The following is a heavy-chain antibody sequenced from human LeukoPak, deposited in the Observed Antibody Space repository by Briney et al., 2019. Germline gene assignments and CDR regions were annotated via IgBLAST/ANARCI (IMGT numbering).Heavy chain of an antibody. CDR1: GFSFNSYW. V-gene: IGHV3-7*01. CDR3: GRLIGGYDTVDD. J-gene: IGHJ4*02. D-gene: IGHD3-22*01. Sequence: GGSLRLSCAASGFSFNSYWMSWVRQAPGKGLEWVANINQGGSQKYYLGSVQGRFTISRDNAKNSLFLQMDSLRAEDTAVYYCGRLIGGYDTVDDWGQGTLVTVSS. CDR2: INQGGSQK.